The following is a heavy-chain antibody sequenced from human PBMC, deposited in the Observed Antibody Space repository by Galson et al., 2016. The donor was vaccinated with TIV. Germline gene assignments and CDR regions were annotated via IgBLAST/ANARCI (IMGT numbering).Heavy chain of an antibody. J-gene: IGHJ4*02. D-gene: IGHD6-19*01. V-gene: IGHV4-39*01. CDR1: GGSISTNSYY. CDR3: ARYISGWYHYFDF. CDR2: IYHGGST. Sequence: SETLSLTCTVSGGSISTNSYYWGWIRQSPGKGLEWIGSIYHGGSTYYNPSLKSRVTISVDTSKNQFSLKLSSVTVADTAVYYCARYISGWYHYFDFWGQGTLVTVSS.